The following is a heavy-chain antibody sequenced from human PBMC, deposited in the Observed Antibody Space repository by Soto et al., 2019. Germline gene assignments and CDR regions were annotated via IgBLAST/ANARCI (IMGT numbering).Heavy chain of an antibody. CDR1: GFTFDDYA. V-gene: IGHV3-9*01. J-gene: IGHJ5*02. Sequence: GGSLRLSCAASGFTFDDYAMHWVRQAPGKGLEWVSGISWNSGSIGYADSVKGRFTISRDNAKNSLYLQMNSLRAEDTALYYCAKDIRARIVGANWFDPWGQGTLVTVSS. D-gene: IGHD1-26*01. CDR3: AKDIRARIVGANWFDP. CDR2: ISWNSGSI.